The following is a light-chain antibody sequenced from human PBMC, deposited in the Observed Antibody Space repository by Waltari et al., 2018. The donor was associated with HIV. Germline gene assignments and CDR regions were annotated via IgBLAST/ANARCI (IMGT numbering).Light chain of an antibody. Sequence: QSALTQPASVSGSPGQSITISCTGTSSDVGGYNYVSWYQQHPSQAPKLMVYDVSNLPSGISNRFSGSEAGNTASLTSSGRQAEDEADYYCSSDTSSSTLVFGGGTKLTVL. V-gene: IGLV2-14*01. J-gene: IGLJ2*01. CDR3: SSDTSSSTLV. CDR2: DVS. CDR1: SSDVGGYNY.